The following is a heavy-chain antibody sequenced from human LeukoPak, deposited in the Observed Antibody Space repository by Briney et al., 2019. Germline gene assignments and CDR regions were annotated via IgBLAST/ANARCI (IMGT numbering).Heavy chain of an antibody. J-gene: IGHJ6*03. CDR3: AKDRCSNGIGCYYYYMDV. CDR2: ISGSGGST. D-gene: IGHD2-8*01. V-gene: IGHV3-23*01. CDR1: GFTFSSYG. Sequence: PGGSLRLSCAASGFTFSSYGMHWVRQAPGKGLEWVSAISGSGGSTYYADSVKGRFTISRDNSKNTLYLQMNSLRAEDTAVYYCAKDRCSNGIGCYYYYMDVWGKGTTVTISS.